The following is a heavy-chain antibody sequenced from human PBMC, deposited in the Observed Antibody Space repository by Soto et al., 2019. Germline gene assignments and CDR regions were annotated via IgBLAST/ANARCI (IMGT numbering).Heavy chain of an antibody. J-gene: IGHJ4*02. CDR1: GYTFTSYA. V-gene: IGHV1-3*01. Sequence: ASVKVSCKASGYTFTSYAMHWVRQAPGQRLEWMGWINAGNGNTKYSQKFQGRVTITRDTSASTAYMELSSLRSEDTAVYYCARGYCSGGSCYWSSYYFDYWGQGTLVTVS. CDR3: ARGYCSGGSCYWSSYYFDY. CDR2: INAGNGNT. D-gene: IGHD2-15*01.